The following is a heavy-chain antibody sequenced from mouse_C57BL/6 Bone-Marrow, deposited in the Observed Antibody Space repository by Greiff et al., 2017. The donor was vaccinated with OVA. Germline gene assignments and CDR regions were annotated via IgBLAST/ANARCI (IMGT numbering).Heavy chain of an antibody. CDR2: IYPRDGST. V-gene: IGHV1-85*01. Sequence: VQLQQSGPELVKPGASVKLSCKASGYTFTSYDINWVKQRPGQGLEWIGWIYPRDGSTKYNEKFKGKATLTVDTSSSTAYMELHSLTSEDAAVYFCARSYYGSSPYWYCDVWGTGTTVTVSS. J-gene: IGHJ1*03. CDR3: ARSYYGSSPYWYCDV. D-gene: IGHD1-1*01. CDR1: GYTFTSYD.